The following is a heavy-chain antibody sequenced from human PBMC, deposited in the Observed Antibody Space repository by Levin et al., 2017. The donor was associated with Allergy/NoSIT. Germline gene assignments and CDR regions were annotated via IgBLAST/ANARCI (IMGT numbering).Heavy chain of an antibody. J-gene: IGHJ4*02. CDR2: VKRKTHGGTT. CDR1: GFTFSNAW. V-gene: IGHV3-15*01. CDR3: TTGGEPGSTWYSWGYYDY. Sequence: PGGSLRLSCAASGFTFSNAWMSWVRQAPGKGLEWVARVKRKTHGGTTDYAAPVKGRFTISRDDSKNMLYLQMNSLKTEDTAVYYCTTGGEPGSTWYSWGYYDYWGQGTLVTVSS. D-gene: IGHD6-13*01.